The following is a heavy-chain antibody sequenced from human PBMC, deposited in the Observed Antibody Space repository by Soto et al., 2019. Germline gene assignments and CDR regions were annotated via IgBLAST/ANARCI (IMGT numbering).Heavy chain of an antibody. J-gene: IGHJ4*02. V-gene: IGHV3-23*01. Sequence: VSLRLSCAASGFSFSTYVLNWVRQAPGKGLEWVSAISGTGSNTYYADSVKGRFTISRDNSKNTLYLQMNSLRVEDTAVYYCAKEGLLLRKTYWGQGTLVTVSS. CDR2: ISGTGSNT. D-gene: IGHD3-22*01. CDR3: AKEGLLLRKTY. CDR1: GFSFSTYV.